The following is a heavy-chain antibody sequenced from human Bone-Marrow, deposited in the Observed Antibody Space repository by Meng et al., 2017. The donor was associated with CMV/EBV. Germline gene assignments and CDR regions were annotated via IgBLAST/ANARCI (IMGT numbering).Heavy chain of an antibody. D-gene: IGHD2-2*01. CDR1: GFTFSNAW. CDR2: INSDGSST. Sequence: GESLKISCAASGFTFSNAWMSWVRQAPGKGLVWVSRINSDGSSTSYADSVKGRFTISRDNAKNTLYLQMNSLRAEDTAVYYCARARVVVPAAMAYWGQGTLVTVSS. V-gene: IGHV3-74*01. CDR3: ARARVVVPAAMAY. J-gene: IGHJ4*02.